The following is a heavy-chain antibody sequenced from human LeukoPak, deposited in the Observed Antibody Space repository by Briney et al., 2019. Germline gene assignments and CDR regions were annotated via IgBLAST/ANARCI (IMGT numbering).Heavy chain of an antibody. V-gene: IGHV1-69*01. D-gene: IGHD3-22*01. CDR2: IIPIFGTA. CDR3: AATYYYDSSGYYPDYFDY. Sequence: GASVKVSCKASGGTFSSYAISWVRQAPGQGLEWMGGIIPIFGTANYAQKFQGRVTIIADESTSTAYMELSSLRSEDTAVYYCAATYYYDSSGYYPDYFDYWGQGTLVTVSS. CDR1: GGTFSSYA. J-gene: IGHJ4*02.